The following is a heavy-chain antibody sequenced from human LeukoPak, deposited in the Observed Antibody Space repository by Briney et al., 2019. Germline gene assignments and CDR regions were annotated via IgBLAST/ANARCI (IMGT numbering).Heavy chain of an antibody. J-gene: IGHJ3*01. CDR3: ARPYDTSGYCYALVV. D-gene: IGHD3-22*01. CDR2: ISYSGGT. V-gene: IGHV4-59*08. CDR1: GVSITRYY. Sequence: SETLSLTCTVSGVSITRYYWSWLRRPPGKGLEWLGYISYSGGTNYNPSLKGRLTISLDTSKSQFSLKLSSVTAADSATYYCARPYDTSGYCYALVVWGQGTMVTVAA.